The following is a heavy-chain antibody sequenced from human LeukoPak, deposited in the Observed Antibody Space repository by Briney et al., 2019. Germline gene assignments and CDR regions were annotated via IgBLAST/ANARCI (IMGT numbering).Heavy chain of an antibody. Sequence: SETLSLTCTVSGGSISTYYWSWIRQPAGKGLEWIGRIYTRGSSNYNTPLKSRVTMSVDTSKNQFSLKLSSVTAADTAVYYCARENEPAARSFDYWGQGTLVTVSS. V-gene: IGHV4-4*07. CDR1: GGSISTYY. CDR2: IYTRGSS. D-gene: IGHD6-6*01. J-gene: IGHJ4*02. CDR3: ARENEPAARSFDY.